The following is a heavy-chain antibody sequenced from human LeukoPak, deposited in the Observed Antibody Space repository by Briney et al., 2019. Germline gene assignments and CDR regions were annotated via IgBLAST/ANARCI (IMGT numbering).Heavy chain of an antibody. V-gene: IGHV3-21*01. CDR2: ISSSSSYI. Sequence: PGGSLRLSCAASGFTFSSYSMNWVRQAPGKGLEWVSSISSSSSYIYYADSVKGRFTISRDNSKNTLYLQMNSLRAEDTAVYYCARAAVLRYFDWGGQFDYWGQGTLVTVSS. D-gene: IGHD3-9*01. J-gene: IGHJ4*02. CDR3: ARAAVLRYFDWGGQFDY. CDR1: GFTFSSYS.